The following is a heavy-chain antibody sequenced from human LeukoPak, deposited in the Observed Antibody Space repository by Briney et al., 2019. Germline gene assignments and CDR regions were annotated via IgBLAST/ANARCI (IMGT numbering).Heavy chain of an antibody. J-gene: IGHJ3*02. CDR2: ITPLFGTA. CDR1: GGTFSNYA. CDR3: AREKPPGPDAFDI. V-gene: IGHV1-69*01. Sequence: SVKVSCKASGGTFSNYAISWVRQAPGQGLEWMGGITPLFGTAKYAQKFQGRVTITADESTSTAYMELSSLRSEDTAVYYCAREKPPGPDAFDIWGQGTMVTVSS.